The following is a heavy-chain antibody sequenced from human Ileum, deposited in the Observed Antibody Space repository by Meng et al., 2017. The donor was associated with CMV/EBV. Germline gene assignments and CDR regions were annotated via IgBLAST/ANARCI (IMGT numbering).Heavy chain of an antibody. J-gene: IGHJ4*02. V-gene: IGHV1-3*01. Sequence: YSFTSLFMHWVPQTPGQKLEWMGYINGGNGDTAFSPKAQGRVTITRDTSASTAYMELNNLRSEDTGIYYCARSGDPGITVTGAFDIWGQGTLVTVSS. D-gene: IGHD6-19*01. CDR2: INGGNGDT. CDR1: YSFTSLF. CDR3: ARSGDPGITVTGAFDI.